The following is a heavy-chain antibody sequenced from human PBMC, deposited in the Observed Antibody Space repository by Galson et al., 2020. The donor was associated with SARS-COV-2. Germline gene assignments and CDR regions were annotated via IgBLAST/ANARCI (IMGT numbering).Heavy chain of an antibody. CDR2: ISGNGGHT. D-gene: IGHD3-22*01. CDR3: ARDWFYSERNVYRGTDIFDI. Sequence: GESLKISCKASGYTFTTYGISWVRQAPGQGLEWMGWISGNGGHTNYAQKAQGRVTMNTDTATTTAYMELRSLRSDDTAVYYCARDWFYSERNVYRGTDIFDIWGQGTKVTVSS. V-gene: IGHV1-18*04. J-gene: IGHJ3*02. CDR1: GYTFTTYG.